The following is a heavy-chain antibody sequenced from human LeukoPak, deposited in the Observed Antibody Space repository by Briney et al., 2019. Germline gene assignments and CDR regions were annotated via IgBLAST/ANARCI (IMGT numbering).Heavy chain of an antibody. D-gene: IGHD3-9*01. J-gene: IGHJ6*03. Sequence: ASVKVSRKASGYTFTGYYMHWVRQAPGQGLEWMGWINPNSGGTNYAQKFQGRVTMTRDTSISTAYMELSRLRSDDTAVYYCARCCLYDILTGGHYYMDVWGKGTTVTISS. CDR3: ARCCLYDILTGGHYYMDV. CDR1: GYTFTGYY. V-gene: IGHV1-2*02. CDR2: INPNSGGT.